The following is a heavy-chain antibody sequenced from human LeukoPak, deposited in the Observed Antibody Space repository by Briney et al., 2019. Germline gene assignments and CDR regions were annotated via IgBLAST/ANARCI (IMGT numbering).Heavy chain of an antibody. CDR2: TYYRSTWHY. Sequence: SQTLSLTCAISGDSVSSNSAAWNWIRQSPSRGLEWLGRTYYRSTWHYDYAASVKSRISINPDTSKNQFSLQMNSVTPEDTAVYYCARKTYGDYDGTVYYYYYMDVWGKGTTVTISS. J-gene: IGHJ6*03. V-gene: IGHV6-1*01. CDR3: ARKTYGDYDGTVYYYYYMDV. CDR1: GDSVSSNSAA. D-gene: IGHD4-17*01.